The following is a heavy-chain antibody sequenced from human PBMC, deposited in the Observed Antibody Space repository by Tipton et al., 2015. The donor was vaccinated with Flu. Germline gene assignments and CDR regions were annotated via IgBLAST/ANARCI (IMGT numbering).Heavy chain of an antibody. Sequence: TLSLTCTVSGGSVRSSFYYWGWIRQPPGKGLEWIGSTDYGGRTYSNPSLKSRVTISLDTSKNQVSLRLSSVTAADTAVYYCARGSGSGTFVIFDFWGQGTLVTVSS. CDR1: GGSVRSSFYY. D-gene: IGHD3-10*01. CDR3: ARGSGSGTFVIFDF. J-gene: IGHJ4*02. CDR2: TDYGGRT. V-gene: IGHV4-39*07.